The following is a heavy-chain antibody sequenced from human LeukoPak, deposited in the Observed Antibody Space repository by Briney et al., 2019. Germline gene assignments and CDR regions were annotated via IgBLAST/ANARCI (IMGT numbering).Heavy chain of an antibody. CDR2: IKQDGSEK. D-gene: IGHD3-10*01. V-gene: IGHV3-7*01. Sequence: GGSLRLSCEASGFTFSSCWMSWVRQAPGKGLEWVANIKQDGSEKYYVDSVKGRFTISRDNAKNSLYLQMNSLRAEDTAVYYCARDELLWFGESSFFDYWGQGTLVTVSS. CDR1: GFTFSSCW. CDR3: ARDELLWFGESSFFDY. J-gene: IGHJ4*02.